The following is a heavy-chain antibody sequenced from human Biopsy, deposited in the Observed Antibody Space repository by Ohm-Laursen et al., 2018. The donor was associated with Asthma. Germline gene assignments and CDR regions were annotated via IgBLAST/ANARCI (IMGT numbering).Heavy chain of an antibody. CDR3: VRDGTDDAFDI. Sequence: SLRLSCTVSGFSFSNFAIHWVRQAPGKGLEWVGVISKDASTQDYADSVKGRFTMARDNSKNTLDLQMNSLGEEDTAVYYCVRDGTDDAFDIWGQGTVVSVSS. V-gene: IGHV3-30*01. J-gene: IGHJ3*02. CDR2: ISKDASTQ. CDR1: GFSFSNFA. D-gene: IGHD1-1*01.